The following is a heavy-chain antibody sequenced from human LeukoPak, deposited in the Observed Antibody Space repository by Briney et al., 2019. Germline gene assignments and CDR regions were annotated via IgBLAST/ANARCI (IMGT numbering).Heavy chain of an antibody. Sequence: GGSLRLSCAASGFTFSDHYMDWVRQAPGKGLEWVGRTRNKANSYTTEYAASVKGRFTISRDDSKTSLYLLMNSLKTEDTAVYYCASHVFWGQGTMVTVSS. V-gene: IGHV3-72*01. CDR3: ASHVF. CDR1: GFTFSDHY. J-gene: IGHJ3*01. CDR2: TRNKANSYTT.